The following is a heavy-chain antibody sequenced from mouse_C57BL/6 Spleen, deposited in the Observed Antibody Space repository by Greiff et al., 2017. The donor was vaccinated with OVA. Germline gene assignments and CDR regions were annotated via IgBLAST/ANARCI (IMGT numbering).Heavy chain of an antibody. Sequence: EVKLMESGPGMVKPSQSLSLTCTVTGYSITSGYDWHWIRHFPGNKLEWMGYISYSGSTNYNPSLKSRISITHDTSKNHFFLKLNSVTTEDTATYYCAREGSSGLFAYWGQGTLVTVSA. D-gene: IGHD3-2*02. CDR1: GYSITSGYD. CDR2: ISYSGST. V-gene: IGHV3-1*01. CDR3: AREGSSGLFAY. J-gene: IGHJ3*01.